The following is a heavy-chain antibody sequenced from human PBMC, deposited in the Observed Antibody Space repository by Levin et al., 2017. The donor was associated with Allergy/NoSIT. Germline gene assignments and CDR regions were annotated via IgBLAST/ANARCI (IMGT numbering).Heavy chain of an antibody. CDR2: IYYTTST. CDR3: ARLPRPHAAGPYQYHYYYMDV. J-gene: IGHJ6*03. V-gene: IGHV4-39*01. CDR1: GGSITSSTYY. Sequence: PSETLSLTCSVSGGSITSSTYYWGWIRQPPGKGLEWIGSIYYTTSTYYNPSLRGRITVSVDTSKNQFSLKVKSVTAADTAVYYCARLPRPHAAGPYQYHYYYMDVWGKGTTVTVSS. D-gene: IGHD2-2*01.